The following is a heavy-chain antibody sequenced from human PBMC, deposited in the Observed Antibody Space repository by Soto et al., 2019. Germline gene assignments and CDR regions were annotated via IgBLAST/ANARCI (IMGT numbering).Heavy chain of an antibody. CDR3: ARDRGIAARFDY. J-gene: IGHJ4*02. V-gene: IGHV1-3*01. CDR2: INAGNGNT. D-gene: IGHD6-6*01. Sequence: ASVKVSCKASGYTSTSYAMHWVRQAPGQRLEWMGWINAGNGNTKYSQKFQGRVTITRDTSASTAYMELSSLRSEDTAVYYCARDRGIAARFDYWGQGTLVTVSS. CDR1: GYTSTSYA.